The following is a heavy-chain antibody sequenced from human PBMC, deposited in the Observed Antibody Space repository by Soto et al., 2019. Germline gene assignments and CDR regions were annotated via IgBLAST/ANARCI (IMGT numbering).Heavy chain of an antibody. CDR1: GFTFSNAW. J-gene: IGHJ5*02. CDR2: IKSKTDGGTT. D-gene: IGHD6-13*01. Sequence: NPGGSLRLSCAASGFTFSNAWMNWVRQAPGKGLEWVGRIKSKTDGGTTDYAAPVKGRFTISRDDSKNTLYLQMNSLKTEDTAVYYCTTCAQYSSSWYEPWFDPWGQGTLVTVSS. CDR3: TTCAQYSSSWYEPWFDP. V-gene: IGHV3-15*07.